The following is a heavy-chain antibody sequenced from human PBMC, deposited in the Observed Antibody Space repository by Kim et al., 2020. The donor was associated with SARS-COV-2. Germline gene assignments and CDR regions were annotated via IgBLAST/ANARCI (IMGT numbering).Heavy chain of an antibody. Sequence: YNPALKSRVTIAVDTSKNQFSRRRNSVTAADTAVYYCARRSAVAGYYFDYWGQGTLVTVSS. CDR3: ARRSAVAGYYFDY. D-gene: IGHD6-19*01. J-gene: IGHJ4*02. V-gene: IGHV4-59*08.